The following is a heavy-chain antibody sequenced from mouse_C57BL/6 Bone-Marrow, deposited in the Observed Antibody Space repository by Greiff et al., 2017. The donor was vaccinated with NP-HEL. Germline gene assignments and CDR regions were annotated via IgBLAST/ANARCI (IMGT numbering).Heavy chain of an antibody. J-gene: IGHJ2*01. CDR3: ARTYGSSYFDY. Sequence: QVQLQQPGAELVKPGASVKLSCKASGYTFTSYWMQWVKQRPGQGLEWIGEIDPSDSYTNYNQKFKGKATLTVDTSSSTAYMQLSSLTSEDSAVYYGARTYGSSYFDYWGQGTTLTVSS. V-gene: IGHV1-50*01. CDR2: IDPSDSYT. D-gene: IGHD1-1*01. CDR1: GYTFTSYW.